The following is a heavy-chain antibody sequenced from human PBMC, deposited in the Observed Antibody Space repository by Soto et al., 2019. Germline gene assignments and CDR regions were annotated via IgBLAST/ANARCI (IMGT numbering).Heavy chain of an antibody. J-gene: IGHJ4*02. CDR3: ARQYGGSYADY. D-gene: IGHD1-26*01. Sequence: SETLSLTCTVSGDSISSYYWSWIRQPPGKGMKWIGYIYYSGSTNYNPSLKSRVTISVDTSKNQFSLKLSSVTAADTALYYCARQYGGSYADYCGQRTLVTVSS. V-gene: IGHV4-59*08. CDR2: IYYSGST. CDR1: GDSISSYY.